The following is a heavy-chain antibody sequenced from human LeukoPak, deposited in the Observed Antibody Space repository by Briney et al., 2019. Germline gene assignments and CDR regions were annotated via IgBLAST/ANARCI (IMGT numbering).Heavy chain of an antibody. D-gene: IGHD3-22*01. CDR2: IYYSGST. V-gene: IGHV4-59*11. CDR3: ARADYDSSVGY. CDR1: GGSISSHY. Sequence: SETLSLTCSVSGGSISSHYWSWIRQPPGKGLEWIGHIYYSGSTNYNPSLKRRVSISVGTSKNQFSLKLRSVTAADTAVYYCARADYDSSVGYWGQGTLVTVSS. J-gene: IGHJ4*02.